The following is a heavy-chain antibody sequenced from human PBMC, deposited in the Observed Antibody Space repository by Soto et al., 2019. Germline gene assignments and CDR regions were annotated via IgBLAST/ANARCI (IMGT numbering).Heavy chain of an antibody. CDR3: ARGIYVNSEGTAFGI. J-gene: IGHJ3*02. D-gene: IGHD1-1*01. V-gene: IGHV6-1*01. CDR1: GDSVSSGTVV. Sequence: VQLQQSGPGLVKPSQTLSVTCAISGDSVSSGTVVWNWIRLSPSRGLEWLGRTYYRFKWYHEYVVFVQSRIIINADTSKNQYTLQLNSVTPGDTAVYYCARGIYVNSEGTAFGIWGQGTKVTVSS. CDR2: TYYRFKWYH.